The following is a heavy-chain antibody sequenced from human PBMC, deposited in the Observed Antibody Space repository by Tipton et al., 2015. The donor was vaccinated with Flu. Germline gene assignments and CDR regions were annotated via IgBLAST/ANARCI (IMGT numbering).Heavy chain of an antibody. CDR3: ARMEWTVTTPRYFDL. CDR1: GYSISSGYY. J-gene: IGHJ2*01. D-gene: IGHD4-17*01. Sequence: TLSLTCTVSGYSISSGYYWGWIRQPPGKGLEWIGSISHSGNTYYNPSLKSRVTMSVDTSKNQFSLKLNSVTAADTAVYYCARMEWTVTTPRYFDLWGRGTLITVSS. V-gene: IGHV4-38-2*02. CDR2: ISHSGNT.